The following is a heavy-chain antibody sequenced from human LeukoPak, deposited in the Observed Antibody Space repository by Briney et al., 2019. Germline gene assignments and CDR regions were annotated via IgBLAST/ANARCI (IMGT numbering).Heavy chain of an antibody. D-gene: IGHD1-26*01. CDR1: GGTFSSYA. V-gene: IGHV1-69*10. CDR2: IIPILGIT. Sequence: SVKVSCKASGGTFSSYAFSWVRQAPGQGLQWMGGIIPILGITNYAQQFQGRVTMTTDESTSTAFMELSSLRSEDTAIYYCAKDDGSATMGFDSWGQGTLLTVSS. CDR3: AKDDGSATMGFDS. J-gene: IGHJ5*01.